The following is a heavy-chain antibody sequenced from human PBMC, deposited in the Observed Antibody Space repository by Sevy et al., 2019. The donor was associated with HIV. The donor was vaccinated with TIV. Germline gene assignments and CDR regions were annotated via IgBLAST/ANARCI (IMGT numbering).Heavy chain of an antibody. CDR1: GFTFSKYW. D-gene: IGHD1-7*01. V-gene: IGHV3-7*01. Sequence: EGSLRLSCAASGFTFSKYWMGWVRQAPGKGLEWVANIKQDAGQKYYVDSVKGRFTISRDNAKNSLYLQMNSLSAEDTAVYFCARDDGNYYFHYWGQGTLVTVSS. J-gene: IGHJ4*02. CDR3: ARDDGNYYFHY. CDR2: IKQDAGQK.